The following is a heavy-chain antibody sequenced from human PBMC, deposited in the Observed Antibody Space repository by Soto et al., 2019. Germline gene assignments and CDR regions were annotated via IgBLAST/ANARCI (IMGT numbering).Heavy chain of an antibody. CDR2: IIPIFGTA. CDR3: ARGVVVPAAMGGYYYYGMDV. V-gene: IGHV1-69*13. D-gene: IGHD2-2*01. CDR1: GGTFSSHA. Sequence: AASVNVSCKASGGTFSSHAISWVRQAPGQGLEWMGGIIPIFGTANYAQKFQGRVTITADESTSTAYMELSSLRSEDTAVYYCARGVVVPAAMGGYYYYGMDVWGQGTTVTVSS. J-gene: IGHJ6*02.